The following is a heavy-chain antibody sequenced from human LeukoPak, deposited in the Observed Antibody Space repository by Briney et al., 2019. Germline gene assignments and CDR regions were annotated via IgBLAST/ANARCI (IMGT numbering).Heavy chain of an antibody. CDR1: GGTFSSYD. CDR3: AGISASTDY. J-gene: IGHJ4*02. D-gene: IGHD2-2*01. V-gene: IGHV1-69*05. CDR2: IIPIFGST. Sequence: SVKVSCKASGGTFSSYDVSWVRQAPGQGLEWMGGIIPIFGSTNYAQKFQGRVTITTDESTSTVYMELSSLTSEDTAVYYCAGISASTDYWGQGTLVTVSS.